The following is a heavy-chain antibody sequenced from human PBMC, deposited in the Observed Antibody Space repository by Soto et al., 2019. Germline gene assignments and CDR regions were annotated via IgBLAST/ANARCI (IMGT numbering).Heavy chain of an antibody. V-gene: IGHV1-3*04. CDR3: ARQAAAGNPGDY. Sequence: QVQLLQSGAEVKQPGASVKVSCKASGYTFTDYTIHWARQAPGQRLEWMGWINTGNDNTKYSQEFQGRVTIARDTSATTDYMELSGLRSEDTAVYYCARQAAAGNPGDYWGQGTLVTVSS. CDR2: INTGNDNT. CDR1: GYTFTDYT. D-gene: IGHD6-13*01. J-gene: IGHJ4*02.